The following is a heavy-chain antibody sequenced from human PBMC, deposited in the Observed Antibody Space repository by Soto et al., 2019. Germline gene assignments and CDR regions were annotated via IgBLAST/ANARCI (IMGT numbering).Heavy chain of an antibody. D-gene: IGHD6-13*01. CDR3: ARYQDSSSWYFINPYYGMDV. CDR1: GFTFSSYA. V-gene: IGHV3-30-3*01. CDR2: ISYDGSNK. J-gene: IGHJ6*02. Sequence: GGSLRLSCAASGFTFSSYAMHWVRQAPGKGLEWVAVISYDGSNKYYADSVKGRFTISRDNSKNTLYLQMNSLRAEDTAVYYCARYQDSSSWYFINPYYGMDVWGQGTTVTVSS.